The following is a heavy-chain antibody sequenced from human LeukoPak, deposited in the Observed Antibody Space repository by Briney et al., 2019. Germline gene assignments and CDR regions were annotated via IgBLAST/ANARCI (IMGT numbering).Heavy chain of an antibody. CDR1: GFTFSSYW. D-gene: IGHD5-18*01. CDR2: IKQDGSEK. V-gene: IGHV3-7*01. Sequence: PGGSLRLSCAASGFTFSSYWMSWVRQAPGKGLEWVANIKQDGSEKYYVDSVKGRFTISRDNAKNSLYLQMNSLRAEDTAVYYSARERVDTAMVDRYYFDYWGQGTLVTVSS. CDR3: ARERVDTAMVDRYYFDY. J-gene: IGHJ4*02.